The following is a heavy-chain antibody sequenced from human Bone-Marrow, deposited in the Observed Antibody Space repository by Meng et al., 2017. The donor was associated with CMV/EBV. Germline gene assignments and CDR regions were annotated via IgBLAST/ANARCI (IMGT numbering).Heavy chain of an antibody. Sequence: GESLISCAASGFTVSGNYMSWVRQAPGKGLEWVSVIYSGGTTYYADSVKGRFTISRDNSKNTLYLQMNSLRAEDTAVYYCASRTEYYYYGMDVWGQGTTVTVSS. CDR1: GFTVSGNY. J-gene: IGHJ6*02. CDR3: ASRTEYYYYGMDV. CDR2: IYSGGTT. D-gene: IGHD1-14*01. V-gene: IGHV3-66*02.